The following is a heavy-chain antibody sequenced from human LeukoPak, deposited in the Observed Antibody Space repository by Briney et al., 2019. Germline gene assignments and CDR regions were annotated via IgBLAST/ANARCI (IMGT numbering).Heavy chain of an antibody. CDR1: GFRFSNYG. V-gene: IGHV3-33*01. CDR2: IWYDGSNK. J-gene: IGHJ4*02. Sequence: GRSLRLSCAAPGFRFSNYGTHWGPQAPGKGLGWVALIWYDGSNKYYADSVKGRFTISRDNSKNTLYLQMNTLRAEDTAVYYCGTVRGPDSSRWYSDYWGKGTLVTVSS. CDR3: GTVRGPDSSRWYSDY. D-gene: IGHD6-13*01.